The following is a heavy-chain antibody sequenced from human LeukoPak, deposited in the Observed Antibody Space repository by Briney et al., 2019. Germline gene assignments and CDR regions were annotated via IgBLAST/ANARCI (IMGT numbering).Heavy chain of an antibody. CDR2: IVVGSGNT. D-gene: IGHD5-18*01. J-gene: IGHJ4*02. CDR3: AASEYSYGQN. V-gene: IGHV1-58*02. CDR1: GYTFTSYG. Sequence: GASVKVSCKASGYTFTSYGISWVRQAPGQGLEWIGWIVVGSGNTNYAQKFQERVTITRDMSTSTAYMELSSLRSEDTAVYYCAASEYSYGQNWGQGTLVTVSS.